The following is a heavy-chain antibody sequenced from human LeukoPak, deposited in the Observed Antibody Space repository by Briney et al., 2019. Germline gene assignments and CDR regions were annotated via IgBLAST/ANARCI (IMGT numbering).Heavy chain of an antibody. J-gene: IGHJ4*02. CDR3: AREDSYGFGIDY. D-gene: IGHD5-18*01. Sequence: GGSLRLSCAVSGFTFRTYDVRWVRQAPGRGLEWVSYISSSGDTTYNADSVKGQFTISRDNPKNTLYLQMNSLRAEDTAVYYCAREDSYGFGIDYWGQGTLVTVSS. CDR1: GFTFRTYD. V-gene: IGHV3-48*03. CDR2: ISSSGDTT.